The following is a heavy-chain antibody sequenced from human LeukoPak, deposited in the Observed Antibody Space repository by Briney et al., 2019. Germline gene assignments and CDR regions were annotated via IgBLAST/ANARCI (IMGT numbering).Heavy chain of an antibody. CDR1: GYSINTGSY. V-gene: IGHV4-38-2*02. CDR3: ARSRHDYGDYEGDDY. Sequence: SETLSLTCTVSGYSINTGSYWAWIRQPPGQGLEYIASIYHSGSAYYNPSLRSRVTILVDTSKNQFSLKLSSVTAADTAVYYCARSRHDYGDYEGDDYWGQGTLVTVSS. CDR2: IYHSGSA. D-gene: IGHD4-17*01. J-gene: IGHJ4*02.